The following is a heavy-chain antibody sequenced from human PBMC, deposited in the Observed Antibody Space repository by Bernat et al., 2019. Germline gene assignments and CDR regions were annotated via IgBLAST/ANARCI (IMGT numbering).Heavy chain of an antibody. Sequence: QVQLVESGGGVVQPGRSLRLSCAASGFTFSSYGMHWVRQAPGKGLEWVAVIWYDGSNKYYADSVKGRFTISRDNSKNTLYLQMNSLRADDTAVYYCARSFYYGSGIPLGYFDLWGRGTLVTVSS. J-gene: IGHJ2*01. CDR2: IWYDGSNK. D-gene: IGHD3-10*01. CDR1: GFTFSSYG. V-gene: IGHV3-33*01. CDR3: ARSFYYGSGIPLGYFDL.